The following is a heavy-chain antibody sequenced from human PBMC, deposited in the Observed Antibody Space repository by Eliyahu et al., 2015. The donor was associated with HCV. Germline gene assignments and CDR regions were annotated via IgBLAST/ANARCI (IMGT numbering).Heavy chain of an antibody. J-gene: IGHJ5*02. D-gene: IGHD2-15*01. CDR2: ISGGVGTT. CDR3: AKVMGGYCSGGTCDPWFDP. Sequence: EVQLLESGGGLLQPGGSLRLSCAASGFTFDNYAMTWVRQAPGKGLXWVSGISGGVGTTYYADSVKGRFTISRDNSKKTIYLQMTSLRAEDTAVYYCAKVMGGYCSGGTCDPWFDPWGQGTLVSVSS. V-gene: IGHV3-23*01. CDR1: GFTFDNYA.